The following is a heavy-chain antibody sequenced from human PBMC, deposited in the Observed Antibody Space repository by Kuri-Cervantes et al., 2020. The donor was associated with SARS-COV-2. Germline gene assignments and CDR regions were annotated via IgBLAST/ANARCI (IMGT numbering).Heavy chain of an antibody. CDR2: IYYSGST. D-gene: IGHD4-17*01. CDR3: ARQAVTTALDY. CDR1: GGSISSHY. Sequence: SETLSLTCTVSGGSISSHYWSWIRQPPGKGLEWIGYIYYSGSTYYNPSLKSRVTISVDTSKNQFSLKLSSVTAADTAVYYCARQAVTTALDYWGQGTLVTVSS. J-gene: IGHJ4*02. V-gene: IGHV4-59*04.